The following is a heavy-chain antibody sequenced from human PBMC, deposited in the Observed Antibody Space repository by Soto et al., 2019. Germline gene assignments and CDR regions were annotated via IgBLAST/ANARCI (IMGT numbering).Heavy chain of an antibody. V-gene: IGHV4-59*01. D-gene: IGHD3-22*01. CDR3: ARDQGYYDSSGYSYWFDP. Sequence: SETLSLTCTVSGGSISSYYWSWIRQPPGKGLEWIGYIYYSGSTNYNPSLKSRVTISVDTSKNQFSLKLSSVTAADTAVYYCARDQGYYDSSGYSYWFDPWGQGTLVTVSS. CDR1: GGSISSYY. J-gene: IGHJ5*02. CDR2: IYYSGST.